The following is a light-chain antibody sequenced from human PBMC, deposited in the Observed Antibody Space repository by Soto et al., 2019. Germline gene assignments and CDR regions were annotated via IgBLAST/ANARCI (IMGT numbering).Light chain of an antibody. Sequence: QSVLTXPASVSGSPGQSITISCTGTSSDVGSYNLVSWYQQHPGKAPKLMIYEVSKRPSGVSNRFSGPKSGNTASLTISGLQAEDEADYYCCSYAGSSTLYVFGTGTKVTVL. CDR1: SSDVGSYNL. CDR3: CSYAGSSTLYV. V-gene: IGLV2-23*02. CDR2: EVS. J-gene: IGLJ1*01.